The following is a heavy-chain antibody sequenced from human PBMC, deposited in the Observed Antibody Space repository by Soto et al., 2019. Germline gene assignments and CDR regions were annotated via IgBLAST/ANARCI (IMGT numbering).Heavy chain of an antibody. V-gene: IGHV1-8*02. Sequence: RASVKVSCKASGYTFTSYGISWVRQAPGQGLEWMGWMNPNSGNTGYAQKFQGRVTMTRNTSISTAYMELSSLRSGDTAVYYCARAHTTLGYCSGGSCYPPLNYYGMDVWGQGTTVTVSS. D-gene: IGHD2-15*01. CDR2: MNPNSGNT. CDR1: GYTFTSYG. CDR3: ARAHTTLGYCSGGSCYPPLNYYGMDV. J-gene: IGHJ6*02.